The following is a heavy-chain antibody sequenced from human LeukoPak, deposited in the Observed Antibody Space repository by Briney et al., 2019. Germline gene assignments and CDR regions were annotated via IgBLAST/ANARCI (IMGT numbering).Heavy chain of an antibody. CDR3: ARNAYNWKNFDY. CDR2: IIPIFGTA. CDR1: GGTFSSYA. J-gene: IGHJ4*02. Sequence: ASVKVSCKASGGTFSSYAISWVRQAPGQGLEWMGGIIPIFGTANYAQKFQGRVTITADESTSTAYMELSSLRSEATAVYYCARNAYNWKNFDYWGQGTLVTVSS. D-gene: IGHD1-1*01. V-gene: IGHV1-69*13.